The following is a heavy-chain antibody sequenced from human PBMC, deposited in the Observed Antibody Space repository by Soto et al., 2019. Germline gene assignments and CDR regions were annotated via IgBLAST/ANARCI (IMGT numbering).Heavy chain of an antibody. V-gene: IGHV3-23*01. D-gene: IGHD7-27*01. CDR2: ISGSGGST. Sequence: WPLRLSCPPSGFTFKGYTKSWVRRAPRKGLEWVSAISGSGGSTYYADSVKGRFTISRDNSKNTLYLQMNSLRAEDTAVYYCAKSRANSRTTDFDYWGQGTLVTV. CDR1: GFTFKGYT. CDR3: AKSRANSRTTDFDY. J-gene: IGHJ4*02.